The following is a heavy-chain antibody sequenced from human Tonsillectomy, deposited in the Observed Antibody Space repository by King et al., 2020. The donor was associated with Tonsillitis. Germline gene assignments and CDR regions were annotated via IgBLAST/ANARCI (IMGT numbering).Heavy chain of an antibody. CDR3: ARGFVTAILSGVTDY. V-gene: IGHV3-30*04. CDR1: GFTFSSNA. Sequence: VQLVESGGGVVQPGRSLRLSCAASGFTFSSNAMHWVRQAPGKGLEWVAIISYDGGDKYYADSVKGRFTISRDNSRNTLYLQMKSLRAEDTAVYYCARGFVTAILSGVTDYWGQGTLVTVPS. J-gene: IGHJ4*02. D-gene: IGHD5-18*01. CDR2: ISYDGGDK.